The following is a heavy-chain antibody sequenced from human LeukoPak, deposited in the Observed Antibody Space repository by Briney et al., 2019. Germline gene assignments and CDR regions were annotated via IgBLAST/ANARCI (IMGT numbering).Heavy chain of an antibody. CDR1: GGSFSGYY. V-gene: IGHV4-34*01. J-gene: IGHJ4*02. CDR3: ARGVSSWYARFDY. CDR2: INHSGST. D-gene: IGHD6-13*01. Sequence: PSETLSLTCAVYGGSFSGYYWSWIRQPPGKGLEWIGEINHSGSTNYNPSLKSRVTISVDTSKNQFSRKLSSVTAADTAVYYCARGVSSWYARFDYWGQGTLVTVSS.